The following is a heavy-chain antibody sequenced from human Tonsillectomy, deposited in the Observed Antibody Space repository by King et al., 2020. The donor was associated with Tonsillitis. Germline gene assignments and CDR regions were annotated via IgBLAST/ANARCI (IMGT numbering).Heavy chain of an antibody. CDR1: GDSVSSSY. CDR2: IYYSGTT. J-gene: IGHJ5*02. CDR3: ARVGSSATSWGWFDP. V-gene: IGHV4-59*02. D-gene: IGHD2-2*01. Sequence: QVQLQESGPGLVKPSETLSLTCTVSGDSVSSSYWSWIRQPPGKGLEWIGFIYYSGTTNSNPSLKSRVTMSIDTSKNQLSLSLSSVTAADTAGYYCARVGSSATSWGWFDPWGQGTLVIVSS.